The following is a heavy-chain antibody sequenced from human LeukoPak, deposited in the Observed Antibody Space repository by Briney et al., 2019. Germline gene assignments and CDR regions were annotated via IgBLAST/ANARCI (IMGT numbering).Heavy chain of an antibody. V-gene: IGHV3-11*06. CDR3: ARGRYDFWSGYYPFDY. D-gene: IGHD3-3*01. Sequence: GRFTISRDNAKNSLYLQMNSLRAEDTAVYYCARGRYDFWSGYYPFDYWGRGTLVTVSS. J-gene: IGHJ4*02.